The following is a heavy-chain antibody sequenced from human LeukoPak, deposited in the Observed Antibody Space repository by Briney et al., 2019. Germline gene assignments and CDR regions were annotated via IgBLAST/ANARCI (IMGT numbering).Heavy chain of an antibody. Sequence: GGSLRLSCAASGFTFSSYWMSWVRQAPGKGLEWVANIKQDGGEKYYVDSVKGRFTISRDNAKTSLYLQMTSLRAEDTAVYYCARDKYFDSTTYYPRFDYWGQGTQVTVSS. CDR2: IKQDGGEK. V-gene: IGHV3-7*04. CDR1: GFTFSSYW. CDR3: ARDKYFDSTTYYPRFDY. D-gene: IGHD3-22*01. J-gene: IGHJ4*02.